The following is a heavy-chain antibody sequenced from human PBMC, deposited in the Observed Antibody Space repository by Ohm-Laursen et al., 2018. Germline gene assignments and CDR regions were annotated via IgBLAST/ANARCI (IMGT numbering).Heavy chain of an antibody. V-gene: IGHV4-39*01. CDR1: GGSISSSSYY. CDR2: IYYGGST. Sequence: TLSLTCAVSGGSISSSSYYWGWIRQPPGKGLEWIGSIYYGGSTYYNPSLKSRVTISVDTSKNQFSLKLSSVTAADTAVYYCATGYSSGRDFDYWGQGTLVTVSS. D-gene: IGHD6-19*01. J-gene: IGHJ4*02. CDR3: ATGYSSGRDFDY.